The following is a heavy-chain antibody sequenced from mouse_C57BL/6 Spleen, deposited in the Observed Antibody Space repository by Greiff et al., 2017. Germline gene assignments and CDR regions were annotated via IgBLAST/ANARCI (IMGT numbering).Heavy chain of an antibody. Sequence: EVQLQQSGPELVKPGASVKISCKASGYTFTDYYMNWVKQSHGKSLEWIGDLNPNNGGPSYNQKLKGTATLTVDKSSSTAYRELRSLPSEDSAVYYCARESHYGNSPWFAYWGQGTLVTVSA. J-gene: IGHJ3*01. CDR2: LNPNNGGP. V-gene: IGHV1-26*01. CDR1: GYTFTDYY. D-gene: IGHD2-1*01. CDR3: ARESHYGNSPWFAY.